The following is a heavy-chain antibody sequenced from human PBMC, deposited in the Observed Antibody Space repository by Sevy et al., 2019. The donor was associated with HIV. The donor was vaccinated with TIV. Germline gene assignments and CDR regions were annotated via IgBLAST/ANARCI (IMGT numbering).Heavy chain of an antibody. CDR2: IWYDGSSK. CDR3: ATNMVHAGAYDSYFNF. D-gene: IGHD3-10*01. J-gene: IGHJ4*02. Sequence: GGSLRLSCVASQFNFDTYAIHWVRQAPGKGLEWVAMIWYDGSSKDYAESVKGRFAISRDNSKNTSFLHMNSLRAEDTAVYYCATNMVHAGAYDSYFNFWGQGSLVTVSS. CDR1: QFNFDTYA. V-gene: IGHV3-33*01.